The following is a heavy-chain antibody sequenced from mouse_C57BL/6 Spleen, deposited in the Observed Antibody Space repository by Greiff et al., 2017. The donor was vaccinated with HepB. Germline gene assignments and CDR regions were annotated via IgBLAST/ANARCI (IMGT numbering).Heavy chain of an antibody. V-gene: IGHV3-6*01. Sequence: EVKLQESGPGLVKPSPSLSLTCSVTGSSITSGYYWNWIRQFPGNKLEWMGYISYDGSNNYNPTFKNRTTITRDTSKNQFFLKLNSVTTEDTATYYCARGGSSGYYALMDYWGQGTSVTVSS. J-gene: IGHJ4*01. D-gene: IGHD3-2*02. CDR1: GSSITSGYY. CDR2: ISYDGSN. CDR3: ARGGSSGYYALMDY.